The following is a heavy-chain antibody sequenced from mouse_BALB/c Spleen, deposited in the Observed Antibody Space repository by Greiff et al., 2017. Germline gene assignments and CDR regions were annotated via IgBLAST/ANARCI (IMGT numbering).Heavy chain of an antibody. J-gene: IGHJ2*01. Sequence: EVQVVESGGGLVQPGGSLKLSCAASGFTFSSYGMSWVRQTPDKRLELVATINSNGGSTYYPDSVKGRFTISRDNAKNTLYLQMSSLKSEDTAMYYCAREDYWGQGTTLTVSS. CDR1: GFTFSSYG. CDR3: AREDY. CDR2: INSNGGST. V-gene: IGHV5-6-3*01.